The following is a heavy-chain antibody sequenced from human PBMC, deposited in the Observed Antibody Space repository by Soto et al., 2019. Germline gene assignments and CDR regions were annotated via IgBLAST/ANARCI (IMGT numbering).Heavy chain of an antibody. Sequence: GSLKISFQGSGYSFASYWIGWVRQMPGKDLEWMGIVYPGDPDTRYSPSFQGQVTISADKSLRTAYLQWTSLKASDTALYYCARTRSFTLGFYYDGMDVWGQGTTVTVSS. CDR1: GYSFASYW. V-gene: IGHV5-51*01. CDR2: VYPGDPDT. CDR3: ARTRSFTLGFYYDGMDV. J-gene: IGHJ6*02. D-gene: IGHD6-6*01.